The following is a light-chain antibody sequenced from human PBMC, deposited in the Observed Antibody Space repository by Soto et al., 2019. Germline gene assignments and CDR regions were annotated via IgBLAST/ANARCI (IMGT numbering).Light chain of an antibody. V-gene: IGKV4-1*01. CDR1: QSVLYRSNNHNY. Sequence: DIVMTQSPDSLAVSLGERATINCKSSQSVLYRSNNHNYLAWYQQKPVQPPRLLIYWASTRESGVPDRFSGSGSGTDFTLTISSLQAEDVAVYYCQQYYSTPWTFGQGTKVEIK. J-gene: IGKJ1*01. CDR3: QQYYSTPWT. CDR2: WAS.